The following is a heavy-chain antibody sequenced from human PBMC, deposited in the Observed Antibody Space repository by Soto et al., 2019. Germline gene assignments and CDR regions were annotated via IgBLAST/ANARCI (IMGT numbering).Heavy chain of an antibody. CDR2: INHSGST. J-gene: IGHJ4*02. CDR1: GGSFSGYY. Sequence: SLTCAVYGGSFSGYYWSWIRQPPGKGLEWIGEINHSGSTNYNPSLKSRVTISVDASKNQFSLKLSSVTAADTAVYYCARGVGEFDYWGQGTLVTVSS. V-gene: IGHV4-34*01. CDR3: ARGVGEFDY.